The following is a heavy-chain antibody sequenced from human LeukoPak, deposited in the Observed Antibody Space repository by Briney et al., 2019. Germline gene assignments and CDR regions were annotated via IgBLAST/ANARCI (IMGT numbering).Heavy chain of an antibody. CDR1: GYTFTGYY. J-gene: IGHJ3*02. CDR3: ARDQDPTLHAFDI. V-gene: IGHV1-2*04. CDR2: INPNSGGT. Sequence: ASVKVSCKASGYTFTGYYMHWVRQAPGQGLEWMGWINPNSGGTNYAQKFQGWVTMTRDTSISTAYMELSRLRSDDTAVYYCARDQDPTLHAFDIWGQGTMVTVSS.